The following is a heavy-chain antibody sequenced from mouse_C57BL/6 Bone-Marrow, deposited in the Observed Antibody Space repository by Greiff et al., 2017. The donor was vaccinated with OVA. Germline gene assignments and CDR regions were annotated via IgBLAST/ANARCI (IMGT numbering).Heavy chain of an antibody. V-gene: IGHV14-2*01. Sequence: VQLQQSGAELVKPGASVKLSCTASGFNIKDYYMHWVKQRTEQGLEWIGRIDPEDGETKYAPQFQGKATITADTSSNTAYLQLSSLTSEDTAVYYCARERVITTDFDYWGQGTTLTVSS. CDR1: GFNIKDYY. J-gene: IGHJ2*01. CDR2: IDPEDGET. D-gene: IGHD1-2*01. CDR3: ARERVITTDFDY.